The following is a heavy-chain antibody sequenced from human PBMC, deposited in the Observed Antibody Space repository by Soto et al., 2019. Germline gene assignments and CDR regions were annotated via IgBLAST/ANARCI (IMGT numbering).Heavy chain of an antibody. V-gene: IGHV1-8*01. D-gene: IGHD3-3*01. Sequence: QVQLVQSGAEVKKPGASVKVSCKASGYTFTSYDINWVRQATGQGLEWMGWMNPNSGNTGYAQKFQGRVTMNRNNSISTAYMKLSSLRSEDTAVYYCARGLKEYYDFWSGQSMVGSINYYYYYMDVWGKGTTVTVSS. CDR3: ARGLKEYYDFWSGQSMVGSINYYYYYMDV. CDR2: MNPNSGNT. J-gene: IGHJ6*03. CDR1: GYTFTSYD.